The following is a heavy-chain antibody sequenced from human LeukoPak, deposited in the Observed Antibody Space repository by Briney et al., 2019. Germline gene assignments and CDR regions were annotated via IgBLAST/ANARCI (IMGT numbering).Heavy chain of an antibody. CDR3: ARGQLVREYYYYGMDV. J-gene: IGHJ6*02. Sequence: SETLSLTCTVSGGSLSSYYWSWIRQPPGKGLEWIGYIYYSGSTNYNPSLKSRVTISVDTSKNQFSLKLSSVTAADTAVYYCARGQLVREYYYYGMDVWGQGTTVTVSS. V-gene: IGHV4-59*01. D-gene: IGHD6-6*01. CDR1: GGSLSSYY. CDR2: IYYSGST.